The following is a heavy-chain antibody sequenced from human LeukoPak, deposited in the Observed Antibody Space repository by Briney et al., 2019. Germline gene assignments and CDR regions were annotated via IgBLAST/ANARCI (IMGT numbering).Heavy chain of an antibody. D-gene: IGHD5-18*01. J-gene: IGHJ4*02. CDR3: ARDPPPSRYSYGQYYFDY. CDR1: GYTFTSYY. Sequence: GASVKVSCKASGYTFTSYYMHWVRQAPGQGLEWMGIINPSGGSTSYAQKFQGSVTMTRDMSTSTVYMELSSLRSEDTAVYYCARDPPPSRYSYGQYYFDYWGQGTLVTVSS. CDR2: INPSGGST. V-gene: IGHV1-46*01.